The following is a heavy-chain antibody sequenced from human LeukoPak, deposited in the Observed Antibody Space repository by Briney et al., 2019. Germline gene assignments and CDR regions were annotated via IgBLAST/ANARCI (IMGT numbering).Heavy chain of an antibody. CDR1: GYIFTSYY. Sequence: ASVKVSCKASGYIFTSYYMYWVRQAPGQGLEWMGIINPSCGSIRYAQKFQGRVTMTRDTSTSTVYMELSSLRSEDTAVYYCARGRNYYDSSRYYYVGGAFDIWGQGTMVTVSS. CDR3: ARGRNYYDSSRYYYVGGAFDI. D-gene: IGHD3-22*01. CDR2: INPSCGSI. J-gene: IGHJ3*02. V-gene: IGHV1-46*01.